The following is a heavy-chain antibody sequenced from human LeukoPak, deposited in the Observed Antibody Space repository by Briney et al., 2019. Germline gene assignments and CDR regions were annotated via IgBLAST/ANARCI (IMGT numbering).Heavy chain of an antibody. CDR3: AKGGSGSSYPFDY. Sequence: GWSLRLSCAASGFTFSTYAMHWVRQAPGKGLEWVAVISYDGSIIYYADSVKGRFTISRDNSKNTLYLQMNSLRAEDTAVYYCAKGGSGSSYPFDYWGQGTLVTVSS. CDR1: GFTFSTYA. CDR2: ISYDGSII. D-gene: IGHD3-10*01. J-gene: IGHJ4*02. V-gene: IGHV3-30-3*01.